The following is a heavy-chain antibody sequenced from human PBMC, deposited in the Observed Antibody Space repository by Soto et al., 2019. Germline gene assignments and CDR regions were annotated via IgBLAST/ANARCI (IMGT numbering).Heavy chain of an antibody. D-gene: IGHD6-13*01. J-gene: IGHJ4*02. V-gene: IGHV3-23*01. CDR3: AKDAAMVSSTFNYFDY. Sequence: EAHLLESGGGLVQPGGSLRLSCAASGFFFSSYAMSWVRQAPGKGLEWVSGIGGSGGYKSYADSVKGRFTISGDNSKNTLYLQMESLGAEDTAVYYCAKDAAMVSSTFNYFDYWGQGTLVAVSS. CDR2: IGGSGGYK. CDR1: GFFFSSYA.